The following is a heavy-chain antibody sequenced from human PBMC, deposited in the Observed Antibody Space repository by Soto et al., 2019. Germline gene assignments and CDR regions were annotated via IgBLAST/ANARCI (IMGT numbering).Heavy chain of an antibody. D-gene: IGHD4-17*01. J-gene: IGHJ3*02. CDR2: IYYSGST. CDR3: ARDRGGYDYGDYAGSFDI. Sequence: QVQLQESGPGLVKPSQTLSLTCTFSGGSISSGDYYWSWIRQPPGKGLEWIGNIYYSGSTYYNPSLKSRVTISVDTSKNQFSLKLSSVTAADTAVYYCARDRGGYDYGDYAGSFDIWGQGTMVTVSS. V-gene: IGHV4-30-4*01. CDR1: GGSISSGDYY.